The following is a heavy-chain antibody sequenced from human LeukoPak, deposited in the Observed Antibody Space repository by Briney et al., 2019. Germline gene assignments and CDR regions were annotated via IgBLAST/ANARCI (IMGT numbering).Heavy chain of an antibody. J-gene: IGHJ4*02. Sequence: SETLSLTCTVSGGSISSSSYYWGWIRQPPGKGLEWIGSIYYSGSTYYNPSLKSRVTISVDTSKNQFSLKLSSVTAADTAVYYCARESVLRYFDWLFYFDYWGQGTLVTVSS. CDR1: GGSISSSSYY. CDR2: IYYSGST. CDR3: ARESVLRYFDWLFYFDY. V-gene: IGHV4-39*07. D-gene: IGHD3-9*01.